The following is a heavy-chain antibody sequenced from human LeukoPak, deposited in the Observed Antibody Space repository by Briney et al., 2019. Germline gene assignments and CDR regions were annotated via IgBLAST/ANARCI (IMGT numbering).Heavy chain of an antibody. J-gene: IGHJ6*03. D-gene: IGHD2-15*01. V-gene: IGHV1-69*05. CDR3: ARAQDRGYCSGGSCYAPHFNYYYYYMDV. CDR2: IIPICGTA. Sequence: ASVTVSCKASGGTFSSYAISWVRQAPGQGLEWMGGIIPICGTANYAQKFQGRVTITTDESTSTAYMELSSLRSEDTAVYYCARAQDRGYCSGGSCYAPHFNYYYYYMDVWGKGTTVTVSS. CDR1: GGTFSSYA.